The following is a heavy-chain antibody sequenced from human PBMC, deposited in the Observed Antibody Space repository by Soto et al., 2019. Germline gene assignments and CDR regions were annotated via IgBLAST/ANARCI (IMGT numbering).Heavy chain of an antibody. CDR2: IIPMFGTG. CDR1: GGTFRNYT. D-gene: IGHD5-18*01. Sequence: QVQLVQSGAAVKKPGSSVKVSCKASGGTFRNYTVSWVRQAPGQGLEWMGGIIPMFGTGNYAQRFQGRVTITADESTNTAYMELDSLRSDDTAVYYCARVGSMATADVWGRGTLVTVSS. V-gene: IGHV1-69*12. J-gene: IGHJ2*01. CDR3: ARVGSMATADV.